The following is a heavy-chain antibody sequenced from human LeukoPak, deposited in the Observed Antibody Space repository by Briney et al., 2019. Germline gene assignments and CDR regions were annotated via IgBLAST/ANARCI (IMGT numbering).Heavy chain of an antibody. CDR1: GFTFSSDW. CDR2: IKQDGSEK. CDR3: ARDMSTYSDPFDY. V-gene: IGHV3-7*01. D-gene: IGHD3-16*01. Sequence: GGSLRLSCAASGFTFSSDWMSWVRQAPGKGLGWGANIKQDGSEKYYVDSVKGRFTISRDNAKNSLYLQMNILTAEDTAVYYCARDMSTYSDPFDYRGQGTLVTVSS. J-gene: IGHJ4*02.